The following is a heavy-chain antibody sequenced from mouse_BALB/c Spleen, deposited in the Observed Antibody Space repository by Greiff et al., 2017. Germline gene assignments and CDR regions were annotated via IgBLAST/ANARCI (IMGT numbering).Heavy chain of an antibody. D-gene: IGHD1-3*01. CDR1: GYSFTSYY. CDR3: APGVGAY. CDR2: IDPFNGGT. V-gene: IGHV1-28*01. J-gene: IGHJ3*01. Sequence: EVQLQQSGPELMKPGASVKISCKASGYSFTSYYMHWVKQSHGKSLEWIGYIDPFNGGTSYNQKFKGKATLTVDKSSSTAYMHLSSLTSEDSAVYYCAPGVGAYWGQGTLVTVSA.